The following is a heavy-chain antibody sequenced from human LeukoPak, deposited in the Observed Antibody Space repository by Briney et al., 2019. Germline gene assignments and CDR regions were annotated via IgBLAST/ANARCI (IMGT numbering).Heavy chain of an antibody. Sequence: GESLKISCQGSGYSFSTYWIGWVRQMPGKGLEWMGIIYPGDSDTRYSPSFLGQVTISADKSISTAYLQRSSLKASDTAMYYCARHSPLVPLDYWGQGTLVTVSS. V-gene: IGHV5-51*01. J-gene: IGHJ4*02. CDR1: GYSFSTYW. CDR3: ARHSPLVPLDY. CDR2: IYPGDSDT. D-gene: IGHD3-10*02.